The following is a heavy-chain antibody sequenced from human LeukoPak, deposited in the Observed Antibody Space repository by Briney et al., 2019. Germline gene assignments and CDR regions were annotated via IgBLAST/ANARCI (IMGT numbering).Heavy chain of an antibody. D-gene: IGHD2-15*01. V-gene: IGHV3-23*01. CDR3: AKDLRGYCTGGSCYEWDS. CDR2: ISGSGGST. Sequence: GGSLRLSCAASGFTFNTYAMTWVRQAPGKGLDWVSAISGSGGSTYYAGSVKGRFTISRDNSKNTLYLQMNSLRGEDTAIYYCAKDLRGYCTGGSCYEWDSWGQGTPVTVSS. CDR1: GFTFNTYA. J-gene: IGHJ4*02.